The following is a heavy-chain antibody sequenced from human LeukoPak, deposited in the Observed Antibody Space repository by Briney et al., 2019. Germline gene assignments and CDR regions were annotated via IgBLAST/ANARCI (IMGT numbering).Heavy chain of an antibody. CDR1: GFTFSSYA. Sequence: PGGSLRLSCAASGFTFSSYAMSWVRQAPGKGLEWVSAISGSGGSTYYADSVKGRFTISRDNSKNTLYLQMNSLRAEDTAVYYCAKDPALLWFGELYPAELFDIWGQGTMVTVSS. V-gene: IGHV3-23*01. CDR2: ISGSGGST. D-gene: IGHD3-10*01. J-gene: IGHJ3*02. CDR3: AKDPALLWFGELYPAELFDI.